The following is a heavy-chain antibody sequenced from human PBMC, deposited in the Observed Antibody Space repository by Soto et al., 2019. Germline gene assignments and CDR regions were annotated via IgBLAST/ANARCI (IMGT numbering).Heavy chain of an antibody. Sequence: EVQLLESGGGLVQPGGSLRLSCAASGFTFSSYAMSWVRQAPGKGLEWVSAISGSGGSTYYSDSVKGRFTIARDNYKNPLYEQMDSLRPGDTAVYYWAKEGLWVGGRYFDYWGQGTLVTVSS. CDR2: ISGSGGST. J-gene: IGHJ4*02. V-gene: IGHV3-23*01. CDR1: GFTFSSYA. CDR3: AKEGLWVGGRYFDY. D-gene: IGHD3-16*01.